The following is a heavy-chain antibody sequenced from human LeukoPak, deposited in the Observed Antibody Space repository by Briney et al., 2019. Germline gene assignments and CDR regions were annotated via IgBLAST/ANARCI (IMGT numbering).Heavy chain of an antibody. CDR1: GGSISSFF. V-gene: IGHV4-59*08. CDR3: ARQIESGIAAAGTAWFDP. Sequence: SETLSLTCTVSGGSISSFFWSWIRQPPGKGLEWIGYVHSSGSTKYNPSLKSRLIISVDMSKNQFSLKLSSVTAADTAVYYCARQIESGIAAAGTAWFDPWGQGTLVTVSS. D-gene: IGHD6-13*01. CDR2: VHSSGST. J-gene: IGHJ5*02.